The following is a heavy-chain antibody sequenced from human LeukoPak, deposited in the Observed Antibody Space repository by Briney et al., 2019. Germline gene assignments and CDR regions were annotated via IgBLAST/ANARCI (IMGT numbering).Heavy chain of an antibody. J-gene: IGHJ6*03. CDR3: ARVPYCSSTSCYTGHYYYYYMDV. CDR2: ISSSSSYI. CDR1: GFTFSSYS. V-gene: IGHV3-21*01. D-gene: IGHD2-2*02. Sequence: PGGSLRLSCAASGFTFSSYSMNWVRQAPGKGLEWVSSISSSSSYIYYADSVKGRFTISRDNAKNSLYLQMNSLRAEDTAVYYCARVPYCSSTSCYTGHYYYYYMDVWGKGTTVTVSS.